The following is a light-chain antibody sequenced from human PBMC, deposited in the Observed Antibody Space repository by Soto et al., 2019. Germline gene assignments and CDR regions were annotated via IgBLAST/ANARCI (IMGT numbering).Light chain of an antibody. CDR1: QAISGNY. CDR3: QQYGSSPPIT. CDR2: CAS. J-gene: IGKJ5*01. Sequence: EIVLTQSPGTLSLSPGEGASLSCRASQAISGNYLAWYQHKPGQAPRLLMYCASSRATGIPDRFSGSGSGTDFTLTISRLEPEDFAVYYCQQYGSSPPITFGQGTRLEFK. V-gene: IGKV3-20*01.